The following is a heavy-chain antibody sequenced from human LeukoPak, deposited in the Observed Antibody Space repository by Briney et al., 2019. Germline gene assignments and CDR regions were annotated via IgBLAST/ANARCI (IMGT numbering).Heavy chain of an antibody. V-gene: IGHV4-34*01. CDR1: GGSISSYY. D-gene: IGHD5-24*01. CDR2: INHSGST. Sequence: SETLSLTCTVSGGSISSYYWSWIRQPPGKGLEWIGEINHSGSTNYNPSLKSRVTISVDTSKNQFSLKLSSVTAADTAVYYCASVNSSYFDYWGQGTLVTVSS. CDR3: ASVNSSYFDY. J-gene: IGHJ4*02.